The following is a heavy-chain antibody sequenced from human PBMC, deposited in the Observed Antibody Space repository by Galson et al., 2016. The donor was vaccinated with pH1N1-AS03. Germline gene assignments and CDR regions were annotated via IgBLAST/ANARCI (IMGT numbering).Heavy chain of an antibody. V-gene: IGHV2-70*01. J-gene: IGHJ3*02. CDR2: IDWDDDK. Sequence: PALVKPTQTLTLTCTFSGFSLSTSGMCVSWIRQPPGKALEWLAVIDWDDDKYYSTSLKTRLTISKDTSKNQVALTMTNMDPVDTATYYCARMKPRWFGELLGAFDIWGQGTMVTVSS. D-gene: IGHD3-10*01. CDR3: ARMKPRWFGELLGAFDI. CDR1: GFSLSTSGMC.